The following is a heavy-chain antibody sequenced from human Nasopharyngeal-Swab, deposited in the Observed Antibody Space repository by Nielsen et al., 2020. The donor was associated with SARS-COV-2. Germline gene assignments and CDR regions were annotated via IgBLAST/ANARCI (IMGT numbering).Heavy chain of an antibody. Sequence: WVRQAPGHRLAWIGWINAGNGNTKYSQKFQGRVTITRDTSASTAYMELSSLRSEDTAVYYCARALAPKMVISYYYYYGMDVWGQGTTVTVSS. CDR3: ARALAPKMVISYYYYYGMDV. CDR2: INAGNGNT. J-gene: IGHJ6*02. V-gene: IGHV1-3*01. D-gene: IGHD3-22*01.